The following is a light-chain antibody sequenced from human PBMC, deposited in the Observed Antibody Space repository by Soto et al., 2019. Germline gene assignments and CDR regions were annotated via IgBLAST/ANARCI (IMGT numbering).Light chain of an antibody. Sequence: EIVLTQSPATLSLSPGERVTLSCRASQSVSSYLAWYQQRPGQAPRLLIYDASNRATGIPARFSGSGSGTDFTLTISSLEPEDFAVYYCQQRSNWLPLTFGGGTKVDIK. CDR2: DAS. V-gene: IGKV3-11*01. J-gene: IGKJ4*01. CDR1: QSVSSY. CDR3: QQRSNWLPLT.